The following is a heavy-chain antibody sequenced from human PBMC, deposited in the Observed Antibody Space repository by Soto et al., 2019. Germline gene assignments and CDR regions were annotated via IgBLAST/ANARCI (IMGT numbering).Heavy chain of an antibody. V-gene: IGHV4-34*01. CDR3: ARGVDYYYYMDV. Sequence: ETLSLTCAVYGGSFSGYYWSWIRQPPGKGLEWIGEINHSGSTNYNPSLKSRVTISVDTSKNQFSLKLSSVTAADTAVYYCARGVDYYYYMDVWGKGTTVTVSS. J-gene: IGHJ6*03. CDR2: INHSGST. CDR1: GGSFSGYY.